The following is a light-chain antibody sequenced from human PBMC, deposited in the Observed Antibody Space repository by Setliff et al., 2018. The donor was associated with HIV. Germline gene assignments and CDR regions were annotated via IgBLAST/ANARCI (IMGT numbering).Light chain of an antibody. CDR3: SSYTSDNTWV. CDR2: EVT. CDR1: SSDVGSYNR. J-gene: IGLJ3*02. Sequence: QSALTQPPSVSGSPGQSVTISCTGTSSDVGSYNRVSWYRQPPGTAPQVMIYEVTKRSSGVPDRLSGSKSGNTASLTISGLLAEDEADYYCSSYTSDNTWVFGGGTKVTVL. V-gene: IGLV2-18*02.